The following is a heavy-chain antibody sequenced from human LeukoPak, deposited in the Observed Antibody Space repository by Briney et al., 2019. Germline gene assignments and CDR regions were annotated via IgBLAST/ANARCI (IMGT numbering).Heavy chain of an antibody. CDR3: ARDMDIVVVVAASDAFDI. V-gene: IGHV3-11*04. CDR1: GGSFSGYY. J-gene: IGHJ3*02. Sequence: LSLTCAVYGGSFSGYYWSWVRQAPGKGLEWVSYISSSGSTIYYADSVKGRFTISRDNAKNSLYLQMNSLRAEDTAVYYCARDMDIVVVVAASDAFDIWGQGTMVTVSS. D-gene: IGHD2-15*01. CDR2: ISSSGSTI.